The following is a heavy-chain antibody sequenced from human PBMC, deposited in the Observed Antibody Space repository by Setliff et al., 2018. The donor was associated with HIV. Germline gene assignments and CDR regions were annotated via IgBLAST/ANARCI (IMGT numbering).Heavy chain of an antibody. V-gene: IGHV3-23*01. CDR3: AKVAPLPGTMDV. CDR2: ISGSGGNT. J-gene: IGHJ6*02. D-gene: IGHD1-1*01. CDR1: GFTFNNYA. Sequence: LRLSCVASGFTFNNYAMNWVRQAPGKGLEWVSAISGSGGNTSYSESLKGRFTISRDNSKNTLFLEMTNLTTEDTAVYHCAKVAPLPGTMDVWGQGTTVTVSS.